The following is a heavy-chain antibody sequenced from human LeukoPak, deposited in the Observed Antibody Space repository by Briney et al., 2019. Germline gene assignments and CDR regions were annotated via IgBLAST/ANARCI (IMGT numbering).Heavy chain of an antibody. J-gene: IGHJ4*02. CDR3: ARAVLSSGWSPYYFDY. CDR1: GGSFSGYY. Sequence: SETLSLTCAVYGGSFSGYYWSWIRQPAGKGLEWIGRIYTSGSTNYNPSLKSRVTISVDTSKNQFSLKLSSVTAADTAVYYCARAVLSSGWSPYYFDYWGQGTLVTVSS. D-gene: IGHD6-19*01. V-gene: IGHV4-59*10. CDR2: IYTSGST.